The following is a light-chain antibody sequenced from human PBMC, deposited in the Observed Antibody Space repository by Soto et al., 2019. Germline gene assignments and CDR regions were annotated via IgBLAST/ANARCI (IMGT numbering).Light chain of an antibody. J-gene: IGKJ1*01. CDR1: QSISSW. CDR3: QQYMSYS. Sequence: IQMTQSPSTLSASVGDRVTIICRASQSISSWLAWYQQKPGKAPKLLIYDASSLESGVPSRFSGSGSGTEFTLTISSLQPDDFATYYCQQYMSYSFGQGTKVDIK. V-gene: IGKV1-5*02. CDR2: DAS.